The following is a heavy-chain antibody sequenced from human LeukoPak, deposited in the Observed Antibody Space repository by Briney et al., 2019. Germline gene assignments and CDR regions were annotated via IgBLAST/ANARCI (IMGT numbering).Heavy chain of an antibody. CDR3: ATLVGASFDY. D-gene: IGHD1-26*01. J-gene: IGHJ4*02. V-gene: IGHV4-59*08. CDR2: IYYSGTS. CDR1: GVSISTHY. Sequence: SETLSLTCSVSGVSISTHYWSWIRQPPGKGLEWIGYIYYSGTSNYNPSLKSRVTMSVDTSKNEFSLKLSSVTAADTAVYYCATLVGASFDYWGQGTLVTVSS.